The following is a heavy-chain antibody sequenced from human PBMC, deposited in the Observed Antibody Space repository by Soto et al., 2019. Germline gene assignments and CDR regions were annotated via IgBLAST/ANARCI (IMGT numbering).Heavy chain of an antibody. Sequence: GASVKVSCKASGGTFSSYAISWVRQAPGQGLEWMGGIIPIFGTANYAQKFQGRVTITADESTSTAYMELSSLRSEDTAVYYCAQRYCSGGSCYGENFDYWGQGTLVTVSS. D-gene: IGHD2-15*01. J-gene: IGHJ4*02. V-gene: IGHV1-69*13. CDR3: AQRYCSGGSCYGENFDY. CDR2: IIPIFGTA. CDR1: GGTFSSYA.